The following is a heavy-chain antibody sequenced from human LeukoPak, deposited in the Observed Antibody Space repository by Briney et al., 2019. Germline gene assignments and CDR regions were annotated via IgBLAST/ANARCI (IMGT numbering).Heavy chain of an antibody. CDR2: IRGSGDRT. V-gene: IGHV3-23*01. D-gene: IGHD6-19*01. Sequence: PGGSLRLSCVASGFRFTNYAMTWVRQAPGEGLEWVSAIRGSGDRTSYVDSVKGRFTISRDKSKNTLYLQMNSLRAEDTAVYYCARVDAVDGGYLDSWGQGALVTVYS. CDR1: GFRFTNYA. J-gene: IGHJ4*02. CDR3: ARVDAVDGGYLDS.